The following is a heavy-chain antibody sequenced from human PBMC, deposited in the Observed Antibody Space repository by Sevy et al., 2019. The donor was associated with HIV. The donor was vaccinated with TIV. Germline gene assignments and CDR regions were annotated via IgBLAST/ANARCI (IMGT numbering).Heavy chain of an antibody. CDR3: ARLVVRGVIIPDFDY. Sequence: ASVKVSCKASGYTFTSYGISWVRQAPGQGLEWMGWISAYNGNTNYAQKLQGSVTMTTDTSTSTAYMELRSLRSDDTAVYYCARLVVRGVIIPDFDYWGQGTLVTVSS. J-gene: IGHJ4*02. D-gene: IGHD3-10*01. CDR1: GYTFTSYG. V-gene: IGHV1-18*01. CDR2: ISAYNGNT.